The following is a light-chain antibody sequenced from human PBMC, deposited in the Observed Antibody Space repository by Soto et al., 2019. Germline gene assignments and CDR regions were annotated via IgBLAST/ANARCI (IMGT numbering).Light chain of an antibody. J-gene: IGKJ1*01. V-gene: IGKV1-5*03. Sequence: DIQMTQSPSTLSASVGDRVTITCRASQSISGSLAWYQQKPGKAPKLLIYEASNLKSGVPSRFSGSGSGTEYTLTISSLQPADSASYYCQQYNGYWTFGQGTRVKIK. CDR2: EAS. CDR1: QSISGS. CDR3: QQYNGYWT.